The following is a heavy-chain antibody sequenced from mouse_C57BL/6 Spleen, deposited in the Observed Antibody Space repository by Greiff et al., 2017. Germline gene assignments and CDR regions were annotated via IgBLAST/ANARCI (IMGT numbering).Heavy chain of an antibody. J-gene: IGHJ4*01. CDR3: ARLVTTLYYYAMGY. Sequence: QVQLQQPGAELVMPGASVTLSCKASGYTFTSYWMHWLQQRPGQGLEWIGEIEPSDSYTNYNQKFKGKSTLTVDKSSSTAYMQLSSLTSEDSAVYYCARLVTTLYYYAMGYWGQGTSVT. CDR1: GYTFTSYW. V-gene: IGHV1-69*01. CDR2: IEPSDSYT. D-gene: IGHD2-3*01.